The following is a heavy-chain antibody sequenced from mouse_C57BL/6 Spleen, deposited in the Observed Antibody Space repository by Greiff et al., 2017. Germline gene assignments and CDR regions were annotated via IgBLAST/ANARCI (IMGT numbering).Heavy chain of an antibody. Sequence: EVKLVESGPELVKPGASVKIPCKASGYTFTDYNMDWVKQSHGKSLEWIGDINPNNGGTIYNQKFKGKATLTVDKSSSTAYMELRSLTSEDTAVYYCARLGYYGSSYVAYWGQGTLVTVSA. D-gene: IGHD1-1*01. CDR2: INPNNGGT. J-gene: IGHJ3*01. CDR1: GYTFTDYN. CDR3: ARLGYYGSSYVAY. V-gene: IGHV1-18*01.